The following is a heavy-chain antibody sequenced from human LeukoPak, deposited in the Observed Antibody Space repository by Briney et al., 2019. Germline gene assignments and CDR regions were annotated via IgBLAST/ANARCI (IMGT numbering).Heavy chain of an antibody. Sequence: GGSLRLSCAASGFTVSSKYMSWVRQPPGKGLQWVALIYSSGDAYTPDSVKGRFTISRDDSENTLYLQMDSLRAEDTAVYYCATGYYFGSGSYGYLDYWGQGTLVTVSS. D-gene: IGHD3-10*01. V-gene: IGHV3-53*01. J-gene: IGHJ4*02. CDR1: GFTVSSKY. CDR3: ATGYYFGSGSYGYLDY. CDR2: IYSSGDA.